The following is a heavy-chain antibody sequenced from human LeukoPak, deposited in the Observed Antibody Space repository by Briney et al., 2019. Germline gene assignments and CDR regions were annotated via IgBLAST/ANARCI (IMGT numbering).Heavy chain of an antibody. CDR3: ARAPYCSSTSCHYYYHSMGV. J-gene: IGHJ6*02. CDR2: ISTSNGNT. V-gene: IGHV1-18*01. D-gene: IGHD2-2*01. CDR1: GYTFTNYG. Sequence: ASVKVSCKASGYTFTNYGMSWVRQAPGQGLEWMGWISTSNGNTNYAQKLQGRVTMTTDTSTSTAYMELRSLRSDDTAVYYCARAPYCSSTSCHYYYHSMGVWDQGTTVTVSS.